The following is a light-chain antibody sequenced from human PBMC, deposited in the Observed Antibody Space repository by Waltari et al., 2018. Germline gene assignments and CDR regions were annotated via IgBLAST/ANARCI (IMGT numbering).Light chain of an antibody. V-gene: IGKV1-9*01. CDR2: ASS. CDR3: PQLKDSPPT. CDR1: QDISNF. Sequence: IQVTPSPSFLSESVRDRVTMTCRASQDISNFLAWYQQKPGQAPQLLFYASSTLQSGVPSRFGGSGSGTEFTLTIISLQPEDFATYYFPQLKDSPPTFGGGTKVEIK. J-gene: IGKJ4*01.